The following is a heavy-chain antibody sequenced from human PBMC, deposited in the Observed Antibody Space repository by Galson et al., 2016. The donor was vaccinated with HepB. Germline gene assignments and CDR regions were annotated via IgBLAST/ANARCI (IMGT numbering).Heavy chain of an antibody. V-gene: IGHV4-4*02. CDR2: IHYSGSS. D-gene: IGHD3-10*01. CDR1: GGSIRSDNW. CDR3: ARKVWGASGTNWFDP. Sequence: SETLSLTCAVSGGSIRSDNWWTWVRQPPGKGLEWIGEIHYSGSSNYSPSLKSRLTISVDKSNNQFSLKLYSVTAADTGHYYCARKVWGASGTNWFDPWGQGTLVTVSS. J-gene: IGHJ5*02.